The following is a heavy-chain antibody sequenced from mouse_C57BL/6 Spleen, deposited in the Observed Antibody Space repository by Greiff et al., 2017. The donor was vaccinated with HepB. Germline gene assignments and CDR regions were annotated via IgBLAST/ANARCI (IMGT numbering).Heavy chain of an antibody. D-gene: IGHD1-1*01. J-gene: IGHJ4*01. CDR3: ARGRDYGSRYYAMDY. CDR2: INPNNGGT. V-gene: IGHV1-18*01. Sequence: EVQLQQSGPELVKPGASVKIPCKASGYTFTDYNMDWVKQSHGKSLEWIGDINPNNGGTIYNQKFKGKATLTVDKSSSTAYMELRSLTSEDTAVYYCARGRDYGSRYYAMDYWGQGTSVTVSS. CDR1: GYTFTDYN.